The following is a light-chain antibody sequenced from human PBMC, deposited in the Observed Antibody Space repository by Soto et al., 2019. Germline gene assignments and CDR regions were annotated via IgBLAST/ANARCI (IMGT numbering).Light chain of an antibody. CDR3: QQYGSSPET. Sequence: EIVLTQSPGTLSLSPGERVTLSCRASQSIDNNHLAWYQQKPGQAPRLLIYGASSRATGIPDRFSGSGSGTDFTLTISRLEPEDFAVYYCQQYGSSPETFGQGTKVDIK. J-gene: IGKJ1*01. V-gene: IGKV3-20*01. CDR1: QSIDNNH. CDR2: GAS.